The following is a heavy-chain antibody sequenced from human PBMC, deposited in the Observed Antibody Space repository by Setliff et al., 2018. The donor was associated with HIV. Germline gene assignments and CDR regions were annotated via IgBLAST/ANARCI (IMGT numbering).Heavy chain of an antibody. V-gene: IGHV4-4*09. J-gene: IGHJ5*02. CDR1: GGSISSYY. CDR3: ARRGGSTWTGWFDP. Sequence: SETLSLTCTVSGGSISSYYWSWIRQPPGKGLEWIGYIYTSGSTNYNPSLKSRVTISLDTSKNQFSLKLTSVTAADTAVYYCARRGGSTWTGWFDPWGQGTLVTVSS. D-gene: IGHD6-13*01. CDR2: IYTSGST.